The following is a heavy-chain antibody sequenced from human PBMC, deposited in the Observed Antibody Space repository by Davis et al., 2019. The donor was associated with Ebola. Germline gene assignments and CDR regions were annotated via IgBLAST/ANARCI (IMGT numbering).Heavy chain of an antibody. CDR2: INTNTGNP. CDR1: GYTFTSYA. Sequence: ASVKVSCKASGYTFTSYAMNWVRQAPGQGLEWMGWINTNTGNPTYAQGFTGRFVFSLDTSVSTAYLQISSLKAEDTAVYYCARGAITMVRGVWHWFDPWGQGTLVTVSS. D-gene: IGHD3-10*01. J-gene: IGHJ5*02. V-gene: IGHV7-4-1*02. CDR3: ARGAITMVRGVWHWFDP.